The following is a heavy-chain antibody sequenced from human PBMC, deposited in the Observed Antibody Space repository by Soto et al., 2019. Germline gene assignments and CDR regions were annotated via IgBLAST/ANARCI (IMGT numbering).Heavy chain of an antibody. Sequence: ASVNVSFKSSGYTFSTSSIHWVRQAPGQRPEWMGWINAGNGNTKYSQTFQGRVAISRDTSASTAYMDLSSLRSEDTAVYYCARASLEYTSSSSDYWGQGTLVTVSS. CDR2: INAGNGNT. D-gene: IGHD6-6*01. V-gene: IGHV1-3*01. CDR3: ARASLEYTSSSSDY. CDR1: GYTFSTSS. J-gene: IGHJ4*02.